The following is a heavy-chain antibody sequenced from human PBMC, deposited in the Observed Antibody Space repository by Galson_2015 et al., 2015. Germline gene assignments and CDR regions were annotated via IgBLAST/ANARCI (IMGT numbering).Heavy chain of an antibody. V-gene: IGHV3-30-3*01. Sequence: SLRLSCAASGFTFSSYAMHWVRQAPGKGLEWVAVISYDGSNKYYADSVKGRFTISRDNSKNTPYLQMNSLRADDTAVYYCARDSSGWCGNDAFDFWGQGTMVTVSS. CDR1: GFTFSSYA. CDR2: ISYDGSNK. CDR3: ARDSSGWCGNDAFDF. D-gene: IGHD6-19*01. J-gene: IGHJ3*01.